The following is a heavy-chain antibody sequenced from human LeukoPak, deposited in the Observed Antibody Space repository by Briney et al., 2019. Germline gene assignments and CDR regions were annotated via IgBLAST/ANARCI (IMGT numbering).Heavy chain of an antibody. J-gene: IGHJ5*02. Sequence: SETLSLTCTVSGGSISSSSYYWGWIRQPPGKGLEWIGSIYYSGSTYYNPSLKSRFTISVDTSKNQFSLKLSSVTAADTAVYYCARHGYYDILTGYYPYNWFDPWGQGTLVTVSS. V-gene: IGHV4-39*01. CDR2: IYYSGST. CDR3: ARHGYYDILTGYYPYNWFDP. CDR1: GGSISSSSYY. D-gene: IGHD3-9*01.